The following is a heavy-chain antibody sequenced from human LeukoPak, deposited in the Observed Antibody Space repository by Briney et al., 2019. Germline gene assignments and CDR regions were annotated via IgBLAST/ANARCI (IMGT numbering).Heavy chain of an antibody. Sequence: PGGSLRLSCAASGFTFGGYTMTWVRQAPGKGLEWVSAISGDGGSTYYGDSGRGRFTISRDNSKNTLHLQMRDLRADDTAVYYCAKNGIYGSGSYSPYFFDYWGQGTLVTVSS. V-gene: IGHV3-23*01. CDR2: ISGDGGST. CDR3: AKNGIYGSGSYSPYFFDY. D-gene: IGHD3-10*01. J-gene: IGHJ4*02. CDR1: GFTFGGYT.